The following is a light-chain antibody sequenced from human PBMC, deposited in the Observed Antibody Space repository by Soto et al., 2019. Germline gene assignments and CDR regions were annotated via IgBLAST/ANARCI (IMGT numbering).Light chain of an antibody. J-gene: IGKJ4*01. CDR3: QQYGSSLLT. V-gene: IGKV3-20*01. CDR2: GAS. Sequence: EIVLTQSPGTLSLSPGEXXTLSXRASQSVSSSYLAWYQQKPGQAPRLLIYGASSRATGIPDRFSGSGSGTDFTLTISRLEPEDFAVYYCQQYGSSLLTFGGGTKVEIK. CDR1: QSVSSSY.